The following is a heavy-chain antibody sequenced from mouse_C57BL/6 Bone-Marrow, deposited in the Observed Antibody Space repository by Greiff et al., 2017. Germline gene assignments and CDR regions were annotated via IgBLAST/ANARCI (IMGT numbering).Heavy chain of an antibody. J-gene: IGHJ1*03. V-gene: IGHV1-18*01. CDR3: ARPPTFYWYFDV. D-gene: IGHD4-1*02. Sequence: VHVKQSGPELVKPGASVKIPCKASGYTFTDYNMDWVKQSHGKSLEWIGDINPNNGGTIYNQKFKGKATLTVDKSSSTAYMELRSLTSEDTAVYYCARPPTFYWYFDVWGTGTTVTVSS. CDR2: INPNNGGT. CDR1: GYTFTDYN.